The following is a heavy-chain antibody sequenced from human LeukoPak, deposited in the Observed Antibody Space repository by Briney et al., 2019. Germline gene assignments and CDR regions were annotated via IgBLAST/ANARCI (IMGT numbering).Heavy chain of an antibody. CDR1: GFTFSNYW. D-gene: IGHD1-26*01. Sequence: PGGSLRLSCAASGFTFSNYWMHWVRQAPGKGLEWVSSISSSSSYIYYADSVKGRFSVSRDNAKNSHYLQMNSLRVEDTAVYYCARTPPIYSIDLWGQGTLVTVSS. CDR2: ISSSSSYI. CDR3: ARTPPIYSIDL. J-gene: IGHJ4*02. V-gene: IGHV3-21*01.